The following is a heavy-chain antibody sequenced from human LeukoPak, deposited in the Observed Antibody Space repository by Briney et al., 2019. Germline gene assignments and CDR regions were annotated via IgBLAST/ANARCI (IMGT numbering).Heavy chain of an antibody. Sequence: GRSLRLSCAASGFTFDDYAMPWVRQAPGKGLEWVSGISWNSGSIGYADSVKGRFTISRDNAKNSLYLQMNSLRAEDTALYYCAKGDDYGGNSYFDYWGQGTLVTVSS. V-gene: IGHV3-9*01. CDR3: AKGDDYGGNSYFDY. CDR1: GFTFDDYA. J-gene: IGHJ4*02. D-gene: IGHD4-23*01. CDR2: ISWNSGSI.